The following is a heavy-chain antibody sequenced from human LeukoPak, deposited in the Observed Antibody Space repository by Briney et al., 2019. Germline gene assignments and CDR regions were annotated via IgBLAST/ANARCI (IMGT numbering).Heavy chain of an antibody. V-gene: IGHV4-34*01. D-gene: IGHD2-15*01. CDR2: INHSEGT. J-gene: IGHJ4*02. Sequence: SETLSLTCAVYGGSFSSYYWSWLRQPPGKGLEWIGEINHSEGTNYNPSLKSRVTMSLDTSKNQFSLKLSSVTAADTAVYYCARYGRGVGAASDYWGQGTLVTVSS. CDR1: GGSFSSYY. CDR3: ARYGRGVGAASDY.